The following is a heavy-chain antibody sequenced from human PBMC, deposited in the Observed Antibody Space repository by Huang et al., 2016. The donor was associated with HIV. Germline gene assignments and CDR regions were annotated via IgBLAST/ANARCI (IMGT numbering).Heavy chain of an antibody. D-gene: IGHD4-17*01. J-gene: IGHJ4*02. CDR1: GGTFSKYA. V-gene: IGHV1-69*13. CDR3: ARGQLGSYGDYDVLY. Sequence: QVQLVQSGAEVKTPGSSVKVSCKASGGTFSKYAISWVRQAPGQGLEWLGGISPRFGTQNYARKVQGRVTITADDSTGTTYVEVSSLRSEDTALYYCARGQLGSYGDYDVLYWGQGTLVTVSS. CDR2: ISPRFGTQ.